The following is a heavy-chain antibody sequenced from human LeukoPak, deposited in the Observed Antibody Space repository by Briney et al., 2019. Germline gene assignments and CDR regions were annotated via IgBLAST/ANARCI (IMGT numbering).Heavy chain of an antibody. CDR1: GYSFSDFY. CDR2: IYPNSGGT. CDR3: ARVQRGYSYGSFDY. D-gene: IGHD5-18*01. J-gene: IGHJ4*02. Sequence: SVRVSCKASGYSFSDFYVHWVRQAPGQGPEWLGYIYPNSGGTKYAQKFHDRVTMTRDTSIDTAYMELSRLTSDDTAVYYCARVQRGYSYGSFDYWGQGTLVIVSS. V-gene: IGHV1-2*02.